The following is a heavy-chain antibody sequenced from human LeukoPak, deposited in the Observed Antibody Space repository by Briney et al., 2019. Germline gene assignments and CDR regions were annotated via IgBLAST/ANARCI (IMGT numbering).Heavy chain of an antibody. V-gene: IGHV3-48*03. CDR3: ARVRSGYNHENYFDY. D-gene: IGHD5-18*01. J-gene: IGHJ4*02. Sequence: PGGSLRLXCAASGFTFSNYEMNWVRQAPGKGLEWVSYISGSGSTIYYADSVKGRFTISRDNAKDSLYLQMNSLRAEDTAVYYCARVRSGYNHENYFDYWGQGTLVTVSS. CDR1: GFTFSNYE. CDR2: ISGSGSTI.